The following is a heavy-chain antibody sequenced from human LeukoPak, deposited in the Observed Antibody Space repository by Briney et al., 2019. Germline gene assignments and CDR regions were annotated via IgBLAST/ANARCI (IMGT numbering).Heavy chain of an antibody. CDR3: ARWNWNYNYYYGMDV. CDR2: IYHSGSA. V-gene: IGHV4-31*03. Sequence: SETLSLTCTVSGGSISSGVYYWSWIRQHPGKGLEWIGYIYHSGSAYYNPSLKSRVTISVDTSQNQFSLKLSSVTAADTAVYYCARWNWNYNYYYGMDVWGQGTTVTVSS. CDR1: GGSISSGVYY. D-gene: IGHD1-1*01. J-gene: IGHJ6*02.